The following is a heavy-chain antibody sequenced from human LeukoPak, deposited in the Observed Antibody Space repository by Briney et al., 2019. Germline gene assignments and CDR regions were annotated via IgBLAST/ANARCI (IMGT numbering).Heavy chain of an antibody. CDR3: ARVARCTSCFDVDY. CDR1: GGSFSGYY. V-gene: IGHV4-34*01. Sequence: SETLSLTCAVYGGSFSGYYWSWIRQPPGKGLEWIGEINHSGSTNYNPSLKSRVTISVDTSKNQFSLKLSSVTAADTAVYYCARVARCTSCFDVDYWGQGTLVTVSS. D-gene: IGHD2-2*01. J-gene: IGHJ4*02. CDR2: INHSGST.